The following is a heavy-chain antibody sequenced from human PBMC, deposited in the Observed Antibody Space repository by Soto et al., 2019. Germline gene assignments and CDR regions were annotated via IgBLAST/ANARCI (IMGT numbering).Heavy chain of an antibody. V-gene: IGHV4-30-2*03. Sequence: SETLSLTCAVSGVSISSGGYSWSWIRQPPGKGLEWIGYIYYSGSTYYSPSLKSRVTISVDTSKNQFSLKLSSVTAADTAVYYCATLPPRIVVSLLPIPTWGQGILVTVSS. CDR3: ATLPPRIVVSLLPIPT. CDR2: IYYSGST. CDR1: GVSISSGGYS. D-gene: IGHD2-21*01. J-gene: IGHJ5*02.